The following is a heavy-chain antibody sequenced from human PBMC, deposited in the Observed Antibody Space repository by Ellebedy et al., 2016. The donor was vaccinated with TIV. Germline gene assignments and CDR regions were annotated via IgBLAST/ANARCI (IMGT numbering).Heavy chain of an antibody. J-gene: IGHJ4*02. D-gene: IGHD6-19*01. CDR1: GASISGLG. CDR2: IHYDGST. Sequence: MPSETLSLTCTVSGASISGLGWSWIRQTPEKGLEWIANIHYDGSTNYNSSLKSRVTISADTSKNQYSLKLSSVTAADTAVYYCVRNRGWYVHDYWGQGTLVTVSS. CDR3: VRNRGWYVHDY. V-gene: IGHV4-59*11.